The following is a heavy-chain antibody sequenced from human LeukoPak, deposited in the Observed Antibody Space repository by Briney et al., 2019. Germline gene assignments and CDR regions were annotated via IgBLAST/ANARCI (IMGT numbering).Heavy chain of an antibody. CDR1: GGSISSYY. D-gene: IGHD3-9*01. CDR2: IYTSGST. V-gene: IGHV4-4*07. J-gene: IGHJ5*02. CDR3: ARASRDYDILGWFDP. Sequence: SETLSLTCTVSGGSISSYYWSWIRQPAGKGLEWIGRIYTSGSTNYNPSLKSRVTMSVDTSKNQFPLKLSSVTAADTAVYYCARASRDYDILGWFDPWGQGTLVTVSS.